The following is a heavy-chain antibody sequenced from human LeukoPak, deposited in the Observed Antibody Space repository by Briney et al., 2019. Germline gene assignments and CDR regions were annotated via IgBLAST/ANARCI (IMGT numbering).Heavy chain of an antibody. CDR1: GGSFSGYY. Sequence: KPSETLSLTCAVYGGSFSGYYWSWIRQPPGKGLEWIGEINHSGSTNYNPSLKSRVTISVDTSKNQFSLKLSSVTAADTAVYYCARGDEAVAGVDYWGQGTLVTVSS. CDR2: INHSGST. J-gene: IGHJ4*02. V-gene: IGHV4-34*01. CDR3: ARGDEAVAGVDY. D-gene: IGHD6-19*01.